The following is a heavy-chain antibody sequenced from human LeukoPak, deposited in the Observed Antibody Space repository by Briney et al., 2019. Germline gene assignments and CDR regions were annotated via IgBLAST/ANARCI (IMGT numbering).Heavy chain of an antibody. D-gene: IGHD2-15*01. V-gene: IGHV1-69*05. J-gene: IGHJ5*02. Sequence: SVKVSCKASGGTFSSYAISWVRQAPGQGLEWMGRIIPIFGTANYAQKFQGRVTITTDESTSTAYMELSSLRSEDTAVYYCARGPPCSGGSCYSGWWFDPWGQRTLVTVSS. CDR1: GGTFSSYA. CDR3: ARGPPCSGGSCYSGWWFDP. CDR2: IIPIFGTA.